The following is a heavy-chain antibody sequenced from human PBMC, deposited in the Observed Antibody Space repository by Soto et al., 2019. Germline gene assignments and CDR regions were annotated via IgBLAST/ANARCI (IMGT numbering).Heavy chain of an antibody. CDR3: ARDPGAVTNGFDY. CDR1: GYTFTGYY. J-gene: IGHJ4*02. Sequence: ASVKVSCKASGYTFTGYYMHWVRQAPGQGLEWMGWINPNSGGTNYAQKLQGRVTMTRDPSISTAYMELSSLRSEDTAVYYCARDPGAVTNGFDYWGQGTLVTVSS. D-gene: IGHD2-8*01. CDR2: INPNSGGT. V-gene: IGHV1-2*02.